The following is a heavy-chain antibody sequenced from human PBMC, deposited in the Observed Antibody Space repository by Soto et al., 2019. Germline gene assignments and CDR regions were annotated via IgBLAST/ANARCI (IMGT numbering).Heavy chain of an antibody. V-gene: IGHV3-33*01. D-gene: IGHD3-3*01. CDR1: GFTFSSYG. Sequence: GGSLRLSCAASGFTFSSYGMHWVRQAPGKGLEWVAVIWYDGSNKYYADSVKGRFTISRDNSKNTLYLQMNSLRAEDTAVYYCARDFRLYDFWSGYFDYWGQGTLVTV. CDR3: ARDFRLYDFWSGYFDY. J-gene: IGHJ4*02. CDR2: IWYDGSNK.